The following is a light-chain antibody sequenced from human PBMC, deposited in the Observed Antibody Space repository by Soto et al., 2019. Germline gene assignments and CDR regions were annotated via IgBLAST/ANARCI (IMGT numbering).Light chain of an antibody. CDR2: EVS. Sequence: QSALTQPPSASGSPGQSVTISCTGASSDVGGYNYVSWYQQHPGKAPKLMIYEVSKRPSGVPDRFSGSKSGNTASLNVSGLQAADEADYFCSSYAGNGYVLGTGTKLTVL. J-gene: IGLJ1*01. CDR3: SSYAGNGYV. V-gene: IGLV2-8*01. CDR1: SSDVGGYNY.